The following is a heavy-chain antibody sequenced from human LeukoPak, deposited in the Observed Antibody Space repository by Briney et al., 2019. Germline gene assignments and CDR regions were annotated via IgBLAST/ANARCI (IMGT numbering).Heavy chain of an antibody. CDR1: GFTFSSYA. Sequence: GGSLRLSCAASGFTFSSYAMHWVRQAPGKGLEWVAVISYDGSNKYYADSVKGRFTISRDNSKNTLYLQMNSLRAEDTAVYYCARDIRYFDLWGRGTLVTVSS. CDR3: ARDIRYFDL. CDR2: ISYDGSNK. V-gene: IGHV3-30-3*01. J-gene: IGHJ2*01.